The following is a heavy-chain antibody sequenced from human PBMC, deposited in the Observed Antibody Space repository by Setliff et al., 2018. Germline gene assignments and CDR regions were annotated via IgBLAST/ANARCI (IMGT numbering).Heavy chain of an antibody. J-gene: IGHJ4*02. CDR1: GFSFSDYY. CDR2: ISNDAYTI. CDR3: AKLAAAGSISY. Sequence: TGGSLRLSCAASGFSFSDYYMMWIRQAPGKGLEWVSYISNDAYTIHYADSMKGRLTISRDNSKNSVFLQMNSLRVEDTAVYYWAKLAAAGSISYWGQGTLVTVSS. V-gene: IGHV3-11*01. D-gene: IGHD6-13*01.